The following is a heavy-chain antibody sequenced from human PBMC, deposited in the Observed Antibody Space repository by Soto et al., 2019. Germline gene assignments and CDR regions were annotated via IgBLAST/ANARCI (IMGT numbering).Heavy chain of an antibody. CDR1: GFTFSSYA. CDR2: ISGSGGST. Sequence: HPGGSLRLSCAASGFTFSSYAMSWVRQAPGKGLEWVSAISGSGGSTYYADSVKGRFTISRDNSKNTLYLQMNSLRAEDTAVYYCGKGLAQVRGWFDPWGQGTLVTVSS. V-gene: IGHV3-23*01. CDR3: GKGLAQVRGWFDP. J-gene: IGHJ5*02.